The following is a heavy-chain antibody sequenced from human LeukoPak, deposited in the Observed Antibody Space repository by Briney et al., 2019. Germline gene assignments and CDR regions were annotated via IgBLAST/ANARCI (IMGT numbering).Heavy chain of an antibody. CDR3: AREPTYSSSWYTTCDF. J-gene: IGHJ4*02. CDR2: VSYTGSI. V-gene: IGHV4-59*11. Sequence: SETLSLTCSVSAGSISSHYWSWIRQSPVKGLEWIGYVSYTGSITYNPSLKSRVTISLETSKKQFSLMLTSVTAADTAVYYCAREPTYSSSWYTTCDFWGQGTLVTVSS. CDR1: AGSISSHY. D-gene: IGHD6-13*01.